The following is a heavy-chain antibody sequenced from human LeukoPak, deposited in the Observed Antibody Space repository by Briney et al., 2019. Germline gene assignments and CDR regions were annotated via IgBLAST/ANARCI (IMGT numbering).Heavy chain of an antibody. D-gene: IGHD2-15*01. J-gene: IGHJ4*02. Sequence: KPSETLSLTCAVYGGSFSGYYLSWIRQPPGKGLEWIREINHSGSTNYNPSLKSRVTISVDTSKNQFSLKLSSVTAADTAVYYCARGHFGGRSGGSCYRYWGQGTLVTVSS. CDR3: ARGHFGGRSGGSCYRY. V-gene: IGHV4-34*01. CDR1: GGSFSGYY. CDR2: INHSGST.